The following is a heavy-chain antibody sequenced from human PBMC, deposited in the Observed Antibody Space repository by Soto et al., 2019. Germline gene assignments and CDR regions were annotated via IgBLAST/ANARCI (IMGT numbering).Heavy chain of an antibody. J-gene: IGHJ3*02. CDR2: ISRSGNTM. Sequence: SLKISFAASGFTSWDYDMSWIRQAPGKGLEWVSYISRSGNTMYYGDYVKGRFTISRDNAENSVFLQMISLRAEDTAVYYCVREGRSSTSCNTGCAFDIWGQGTMVTVSS. CDR3: VREGRSSTSCNTGCAFDI. V-gene: IGHV3-11*01. D-gene: IGHD2-2*02. CDR1: GFTSWDYD.